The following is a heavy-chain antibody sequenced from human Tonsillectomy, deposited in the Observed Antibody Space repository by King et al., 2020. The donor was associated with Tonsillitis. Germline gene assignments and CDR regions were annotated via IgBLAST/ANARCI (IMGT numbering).Heavy chain of an antibody. CDR3: ARGGAYYYYGMDV. Sequence: VQLQQWGAGLLKPSETLSLTCAVYGGSFSGYYWSWVRQPPGKGLEWIGEINHSGSTNYSPSLKSRVTITVDTSKNQFSLKLSSVTAADTAVYYCARGGAYYYYGMDVWGQGTTVTVSS. CDR1: GGSFSGYY. J-gene: IGHJ6*02. D-gene: IGHD3-16*01. CDR2: INHSGST. V-gene: IGHV4-34*01.